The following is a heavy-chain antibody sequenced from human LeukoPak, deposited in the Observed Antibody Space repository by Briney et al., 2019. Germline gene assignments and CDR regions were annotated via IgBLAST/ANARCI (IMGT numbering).Heavy chain of an antibody. D-gene: IGHD5-18*01. CDR2: FSGSGGTI. J-gene: IGHJ4*02. CDR3: ATGGTSTAPDY. CDR1: GFTFSSYA. Sequence: GGSLRLSCAASGFTFSSYAMNWVRQAPGRGLEWVSGFSGSGGTIYYADSVKGRFTISGDNAKNSLYLQMNSLRAEDTALYYCATGGTSTAPDYWGQGTLVTVSS. V-gene: IGHV3-23*01.